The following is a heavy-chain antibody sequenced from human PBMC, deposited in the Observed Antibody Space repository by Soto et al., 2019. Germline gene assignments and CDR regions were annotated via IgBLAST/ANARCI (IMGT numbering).Heavy chain of an antibody. CDR1: GGSISSDY. Sequence: VQLQESGPGLVKPSETLSLICTVSGGSISSDYLSWIRQPAGKGLEWIGRVYTSGYSNSNPSLKSRVTMSVDTSNKQFSMNLSSVTAADTAVYYCARETTTAGTVNWFDPWGQGTLVTVSS. CDR3: ARETTTAGTVNWFDP. CDR2: VYTSGYS. J-gene: IGHJ5*02. D-gene: IGHD6-13*01. V-gene: IGHV4-4*07.